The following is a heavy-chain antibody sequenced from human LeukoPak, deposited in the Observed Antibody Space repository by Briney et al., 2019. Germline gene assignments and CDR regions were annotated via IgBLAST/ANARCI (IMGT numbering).Heavy chain of an antibody. CDR1: GGSISSGGYY. CDR2: IYYSGST. V-gene: IGHV4-31*03. J-gene: IGHJ4*02. D-gene: IGHD4-17*01. CDR3: AREHLLTVTREVDY. Sequence: SQTLSLTCTVSGGSISSGGYYWSWIRQHPGTGLEWIGYIYYSGSTYYNPSLKSRVTISVDTSKNQFSLKLSSVTAADTAVYYCAREHLLTVTREVDYWGQGTLVTVSS.